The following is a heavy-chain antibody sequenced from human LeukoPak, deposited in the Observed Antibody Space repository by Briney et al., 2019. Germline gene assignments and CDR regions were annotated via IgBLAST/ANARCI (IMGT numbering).Heavy chain of an antibody. CDR3: AISTYSSSPS. D-gene: IGHD6-6*01. CDR1: GFAFSDHW. Sequence: PGGSLRLSCAASGFAFSDHWMIWGRQAPGKGLEWVANINHDESKKYYVDSVEGRFTISRDNAKNSLYLQMNSLRAEDTAVYYCAISTYSSSPSWGQGTLVTVSS. CDR2: INHDESKK. V-gene: IGHV3-7*01. J-gene: IGHJ5*02.